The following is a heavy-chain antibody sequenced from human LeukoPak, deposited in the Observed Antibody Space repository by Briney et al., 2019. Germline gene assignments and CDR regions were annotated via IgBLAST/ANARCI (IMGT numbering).Heavy chain of an antibody. D-gene: IGHD3-22*01. V-gene: IGHV3-30-3*01. CDR2: ISYVGSNK. CDR3: ARDQSRGQWLLIY. J-gene: IGHJ4*02. Sequence: PGRSLRLSCAASGFTFSSYAMHWVRQAPGKGLEWVAVISYVGSNKYYADSVKGRFTISRDNSKNTLYLQMNSLRAEDTAVYYCARDQSRGQWLLIYWGQGTLVTVSS. CDR1: GFTFSSYA.